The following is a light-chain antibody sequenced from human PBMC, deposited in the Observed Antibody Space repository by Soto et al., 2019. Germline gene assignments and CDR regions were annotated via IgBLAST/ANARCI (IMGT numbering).Light chain of an antibody. CDR1: QSVLYSSNNNNY. CDR2: WAS. V-gene: IGKV4-1*01. J-gene: IGKJ4*01. CDR3: QKYYDTPLT. Sequence: DIVMTQSPDSLAVSLGERATINCKSSQSVLYSSNNNNYLAWYQQRPGQPPHLLIYWASTRESGVPDRFSGSGSGTDFTLTISRLQAEDVAVYYCQKYYDTPLTFGGGTRVEIK.